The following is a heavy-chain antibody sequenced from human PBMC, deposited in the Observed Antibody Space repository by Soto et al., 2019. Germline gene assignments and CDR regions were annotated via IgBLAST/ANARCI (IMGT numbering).Heavy chain of an antibody. J-gene: IGHJ4*02. CDR3: VRDGYHDILAGHYSH. CDR2: ISWNSYST. Sequence: GGSLRLSCAASGFSLQDNAMHWVRQAPGKGLEWVSGISWNSYSTGYADSVKGRFTISRDNAKNFLYLQMNSLRPEDTALYYCVRDGYHDILAGHYSHWGQGTLVTVSS. D-gene: IGHD3-9*01. V-gene: IGHV3-9*01. CDR1: GFSLQDNA.